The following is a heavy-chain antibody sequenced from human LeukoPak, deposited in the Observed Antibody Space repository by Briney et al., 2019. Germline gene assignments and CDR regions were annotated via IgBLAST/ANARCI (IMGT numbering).Heavy chain of an antibody. Sequence: ASVKVSCKASGYTFTGYYMHWVRQAPGQGLEWMGWINPNSGGTNYAQKFQGRVTMARDTSISTAYMELSRLRSDDTAVYYCAREGVDWNHSVYYFDYWGQGTLVTVSS. CDR3: AREGVDWNHSVYYFDY. CDR2: INPNSGGT. D-gene: IGHD1-1*01. V-gene: IGHV1-2*02. CDR1: GYTFTGYY. J-gene: IGHJ4*02.